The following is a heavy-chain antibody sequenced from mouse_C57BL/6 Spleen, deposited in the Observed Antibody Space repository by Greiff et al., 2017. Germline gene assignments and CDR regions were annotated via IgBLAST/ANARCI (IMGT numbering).Heavy chain of an antibody. CDR1: GYTFTSYP. J-gene: IGHJ3*01. CDR2: INPSSGYT. V-gene: IGHV1-4*01. CDR3: ARSYYYGSSYEGFAY. Sequence: VQLQQSGAELARPGASVQMSCKASGYTFTSYPMHWVKQRPGQGLEWIGYINPSSGYTKYNQKFKDKATLTADKSSSTAYMQLSSLTSEDSAVYYCARSYYYGSSYEGFAYCGQGTLVTVSA. D-gene: IGHD1-1*01.